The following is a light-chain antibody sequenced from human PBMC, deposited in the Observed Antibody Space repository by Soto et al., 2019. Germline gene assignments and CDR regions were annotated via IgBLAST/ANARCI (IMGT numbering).Light chain of an antibody. CDR3: QQYGRSPLT. Sequence: EIVLTQSPGTLSLSPGERATLSCRASQLVTSNYFVWYQQTPGQAPRLLIYGASSRATGIPDRFTGRGSGKDFTLSISRLSPEDSALYYWQQYGRSPLTFGGGTKVEIK. V-gene: IGKV3-20*01. CDR2: GAS. J-gene: IGKJ4*01. CDR1: QLVTSNY.